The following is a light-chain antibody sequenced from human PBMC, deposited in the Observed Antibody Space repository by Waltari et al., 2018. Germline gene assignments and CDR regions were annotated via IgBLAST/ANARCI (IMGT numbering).Light chain of an antibody. CDR2: WAS. CDR3: QQYYNTPPIT. J-gene: IGKJ3*01. Sequence: DIVMTQSPDSLAVSLGERATINCKSSQSVLYSTNNKNYLAWYQQNPGHPPKLLIYWASTRESGVPDRFSGSGSGTDFTLTISSLQAEDVAVYCCQQYYNTPPITFGPGTKVEI. CDR1: QSVLYSTNNKNY. V-gene: IGKV4-1*01.